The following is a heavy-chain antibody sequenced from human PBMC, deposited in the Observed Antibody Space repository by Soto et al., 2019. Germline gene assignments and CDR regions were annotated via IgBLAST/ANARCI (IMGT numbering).Heavy chain of an antibody. CDR2: ISYDGSNK. J-gene: IGHJ4*02. Sequence: QVQLVESGGGVVQPGRSLRLSCAASGFTFSSYAMHWVRQAPGKGLEWVAVISYDGSNKYYADSVKGRFTISRDNSKNTLYLQMNSLRAEDTAVYYCTRVPYGHSFDSWGQGTLVTVSS. CDR3: TRVPYGHSFDS. CDR1: GFTFSSYA. V-gene: IGHV3-30-3*01. D-gene: IGHD4-17*01.